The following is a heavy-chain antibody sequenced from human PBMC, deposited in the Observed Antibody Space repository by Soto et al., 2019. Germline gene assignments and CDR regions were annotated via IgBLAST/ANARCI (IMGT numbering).Heavy chain of an antibody. CDR1: GFTFSNYW. CDR3: ASVAI. CDR2: IKQDGTEK. V-gene: IGHV3-7*01. J-gene: IGHJ4*02. D-gene: IGHD5-12*01. Sequence: EVQLVESGGGLVQPGGSLRLSCAASGFTFSNYWMSWVRQAPGKGLEWVANIKQDGTEKNYVDSVRGRFTISRDNAKNSLDLHMNSLTAEETAVYYCASVAIWGQGTLVTVSS.